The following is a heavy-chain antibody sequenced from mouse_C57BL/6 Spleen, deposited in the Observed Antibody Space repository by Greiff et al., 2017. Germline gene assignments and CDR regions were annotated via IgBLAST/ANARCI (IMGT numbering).Heavy chain of an antibody. Sequence: QVQLQQSGAELMKPGASVKLSCTATGYTFTGYWIEWVKQRPGHGLEWIGEIFPGSGSTNYKKKFKGKATFTADTSSNTAYMQLISLTTEDSSIYYCARKQLRLQDFDYWGQGTTLTVAA. V-gene: IGHV1-9*01. CDR3: ARKQLRLQDFDY. J-gene: IGHJ2*01. CDR1: GYTFTGYW. CDR2: IFPGSGST. D-gene: IGHD3-2*02.